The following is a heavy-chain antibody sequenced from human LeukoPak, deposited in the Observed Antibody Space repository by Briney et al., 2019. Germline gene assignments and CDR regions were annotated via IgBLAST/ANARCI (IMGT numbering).Heavy chain of an antibody. CDR2: IKSKTDGGTT. Sequence: GGSLRLSCAASGFTFSNAWMSWVRQAPGKGLEWVCRIKSKTDGGTTDYAAPVKGRFTISRDDSKNTLYLQMNSLKTEDTAVYYCTTGLTPPPPGGPAHYYYYYYGMDVWGQGTTVTVSS. CDR3: TTGLTPPPPGGPAHYYYYYYGMDV. CDR1: GFTFSNAW. J-gene: IGHJ6*02. V-gene: IGHV3-15*01. D-gene: IGHD4-23*01.